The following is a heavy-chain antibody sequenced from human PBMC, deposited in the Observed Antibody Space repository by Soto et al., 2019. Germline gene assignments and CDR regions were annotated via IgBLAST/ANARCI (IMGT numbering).Heavy chain of an antibody. V-gene: IGHV3-48*01. CDR2: ISSSSSAI. CDR1: GFTFSSCS. CDR3: AKNTDRRITMIVVVIVNYYFDY. D-gene: IGHD3-22*01. Sequence: GGSLRLSCAASGFTFSSCSMNWVRQAPGKGLEWVSDISSSSSAIYYADSVKGRFTISRDNAKNTLYLQMNSLRAEDTAVYYCAKNTDRRITMIVVVIVNYYFDYWGQGTLVTVSS. J-gene: IGHJ4*02.